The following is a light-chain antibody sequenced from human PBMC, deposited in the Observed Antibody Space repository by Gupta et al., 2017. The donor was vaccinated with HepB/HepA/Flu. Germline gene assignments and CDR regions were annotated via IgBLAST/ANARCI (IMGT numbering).Light chain of an antibody. CDR3: QQSYSTPQT. J-gene: IGKJ1*01. CDR2: AAS. CDR1: QSISSY. Sequence: DIQMTQPPSSLPASVGDRVTITCRASQSISSYLNLYQQKPGKAPKLLIYAASSLQIGVPSRFSGSGSGTDFTLTISSLQPEDFATYDCQQSYSTPQTFGQGTKVEIK. V-gene: IGKV1-39*01.